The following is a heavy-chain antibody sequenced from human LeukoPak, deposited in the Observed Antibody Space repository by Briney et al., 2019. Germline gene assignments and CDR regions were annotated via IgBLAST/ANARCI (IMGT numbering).Heavy chain of an antibody. J-gene: IGHJ6*02. D-gene: IGHD1-14*01. CDR1: GFTFSSYW. CDR2: IKQDGSEK. Sequence: GGSLRLSCAASGFTFSSYWMSWVRQAPGKGLEWVANIKQDGSEKYYVNSVKGRFTISRDNAKNSLYLKMNSLRAEDTAVYYCAREDGRLRTDEYGMDVWGQGTTVTVSS. CDR3: AREDGRLRTDEYGMDV. V-gene: IGHV3-7*01.